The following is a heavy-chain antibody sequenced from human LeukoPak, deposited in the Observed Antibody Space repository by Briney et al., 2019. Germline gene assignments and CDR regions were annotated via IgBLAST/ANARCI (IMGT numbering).Heavy chain of an antibody. CDR2: IIHGGST. CDR1: GGSFRGYY. J-gene: IGHJ4*02. CDR3: ARERRYFDWLLNYFDY. Sequence: SETLSLTCAVYGGSFRGYYWSWIRQPPGKGLEWIGEIIHGGSTNYNPSLKSRVTISVDTSKNQFSLKLSSVTAADTAVYYCARERRYFDWLLNYFDYWGQGTLVTVSS. D-gene: IGHD3-9*01. V-gene: IGHV4-34*12.